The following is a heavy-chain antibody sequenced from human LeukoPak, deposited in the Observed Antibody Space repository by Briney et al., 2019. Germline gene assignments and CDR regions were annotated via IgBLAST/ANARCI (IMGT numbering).Heavy chain of an antibody. CDR3: ARGVEMATIDRLGPLDY. D-gene: IGHD5-24*01. J-gene: IGHJ4*02. CDR1: GFTFSSYS. Sequence: PGGSLRLSCAASGFTFSSYSMNWVRQAPGKGLEWVSSISSSSSYIYYADSVKGRFTISRDNAKNSLYLQMNGLRAGDTAVYYCARGVEMATIDRLGPLDYWGQGTLVTVSS. CDR2: ISSSSSYI. V-gene: IGHV3-21*01.